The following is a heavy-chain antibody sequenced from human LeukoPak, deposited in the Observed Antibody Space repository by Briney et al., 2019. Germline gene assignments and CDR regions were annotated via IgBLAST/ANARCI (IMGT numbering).Heavy chain of an antibody. CDR1: GGTFSSYA. CDR2: IIPIFGTA. V-gene: IGHV1-69*05. J-gene: IGHJ4*02. CDR3: ARHTPSSRAMVRGPEHPFDY. D-gene: IGHD3-10*01. Sequence: SVKVSCKASGGTFSSYAISWVRQAPGQGLEWMGGIIPIFGTANYAQKLQGRVTITTDESTSTAYMELSSLRSEDTAVYYCARHTPSSRAMVRGPEHPFDYWGQGTPVTVSS.